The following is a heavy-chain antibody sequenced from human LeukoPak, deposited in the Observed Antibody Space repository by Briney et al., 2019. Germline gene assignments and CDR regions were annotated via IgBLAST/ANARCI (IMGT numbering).Heavy chain of an antibody. CDR1: GFTVTTNY. Sequence: GGSLRLSCAASGFTVTTNYMSWVRQAPGKGLEGVANIKADGSEKYYVDSVKGRFTISRDDAKRTVDLQMDNLRAEDTAIYYCAYRNNFEYWGQGALVTVSS. V-gene: IGHV3-7*03. D-gene: IGHD1-26*01. CDR2: IKADGSEK. J-gene: IGHJ4*02. CDR3: AYRNNFEY.